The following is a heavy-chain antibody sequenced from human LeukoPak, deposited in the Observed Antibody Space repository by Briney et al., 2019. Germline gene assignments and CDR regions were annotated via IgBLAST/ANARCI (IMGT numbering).Heavy chain of an antibody. CDR1: GGSISSSSYY. V-gene: IGHV4-39*02. D-gene: IGHD6-13*01. Sequence: KPSETLSLTCTVSGGSISSSSYYWGWIRQPPGKGLEWIGSIYYSGSTFYNPSLKSRVTISVDTSKNQFSLKLSSVTAADTAVYYCARERRAPAAANWFDPWGQGTLVTVSS. CDR2: IYYSGST. J-gene: IGHJ5*02. CDR3: ARERRAPAAANWFDP.